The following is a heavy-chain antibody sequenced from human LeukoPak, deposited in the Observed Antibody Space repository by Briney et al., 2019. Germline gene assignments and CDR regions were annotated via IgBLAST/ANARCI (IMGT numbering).Heavy chain of an antibody. CDR2: INPNSGGT. J-gene: IGHJ3*02. Sequence: ASVKVSCKASGGTFSSYAISWVRQAPGQGLEWMGWINPNSGGTNYAQKFQGRVTMTRDTSISTAYMELSRLRSDDTAVYYCARENDNDAFDIWGQGTMVTVSS. CDR1: GGTFSSYA. V-gene: IGHV1-2*02. CDR3: ARENDNDAFDI.